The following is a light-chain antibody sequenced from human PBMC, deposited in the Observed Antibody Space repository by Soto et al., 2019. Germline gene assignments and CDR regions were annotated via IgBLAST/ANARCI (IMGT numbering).Light chain of an antibody. CDR1: QTVSITY. CDR3: QQYGSSPLIS. V-gene: IGKV3-20*01. Sequence: GERAALSCRVSQTVSITYLTWYQQKPGQAPRLLIFGASKRATGIPDRFSGSGSGRDFTLTISGLEPEDFAFYYCQQYGSSPLISFGQGTRLEIK. CDR2: GAS. J-gene: IGKJ5*01.